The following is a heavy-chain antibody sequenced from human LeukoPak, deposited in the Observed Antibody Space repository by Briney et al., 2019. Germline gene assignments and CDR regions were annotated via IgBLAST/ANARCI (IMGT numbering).Heavy chain of an antibody. CDR1: GDSVSSNSAA. CDR3: ARELDSSGYMAYYYYGMDV. CDR2: TYYRSKWYN. Sequence: SQTLSLTCAISGDSVSSNSAAWNWIRQSPSRGLEWLGRTYYRSKWYNDYAVSVKSRITINPDTSKNQFSLQLNSVTPGDTAVYYCARELDSSGYMAYYYYGMDVWGQGTTVTVSS. J-gene: IGHJ6*02. D-gene: IGHD3-22*01. V-gene: IGHV6-1*01.